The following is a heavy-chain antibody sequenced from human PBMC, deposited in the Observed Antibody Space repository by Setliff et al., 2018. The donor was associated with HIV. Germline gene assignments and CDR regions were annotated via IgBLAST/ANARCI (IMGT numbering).Heavy chain of an antibody. D-gene: IGHD3-10*01. V-gene: IGHV1-3*01. CDR3: ATRSYDLGSPFDY. CDR1: GYTFTSYA. Sequence: ASVKVSCKASGYTFTSYAMHWVRQAPGQRLEWMGWINAGIGNTKYSQKFQGRVTITRDTFASTAHMELSSLRSEDTAVYYCATRSYDLGSPFDYWGQGTLVTVSS. CDR2: INAGIGNT. J-gene: IGHJ4*02.